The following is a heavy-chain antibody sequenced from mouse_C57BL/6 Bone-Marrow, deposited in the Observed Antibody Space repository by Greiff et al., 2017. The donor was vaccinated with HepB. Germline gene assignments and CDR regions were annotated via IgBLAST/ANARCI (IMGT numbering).Heavy chain of an antibody. CDR1: GYTFTSYW. Sequence: EVQLQESGTVLARPGASVKMSCKTSGYTFTSYWMHWVKQRPGQGLEWIGAIYPGNSDTSYNQKFKGKAKLTAVTSASNAYMELSSLTNEDSAVYYCTREAAFTIVTTSFAYWGQGTLVTVSA. J-gene: IGHJ3*01. CDR2: IYPGNSDT. V-gene: IGHV1-5*01. CDR3: TREAAFTIVTTSFAY. D-gene: IGHD2-5*01.